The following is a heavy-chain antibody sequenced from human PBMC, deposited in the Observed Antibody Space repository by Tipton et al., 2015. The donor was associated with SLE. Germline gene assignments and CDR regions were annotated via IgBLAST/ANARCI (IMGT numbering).Heavy chain of an antibody. J-gene: IGHJ6*02. D-gene: IGHD3-10*01. CDR3: ARQRLRLLSPLDA. V-gene: IGHV4-39*07. Sequence: GLVKPSETLSLTCTVSGGSISSGSYYWGWIRQPPGKGLEWIGSIYYSGSTYYNPSLKSRLTILLDTSTNQFSLNLRSVSAADTAVYYCARQRLRLLSPLDAWGQGTTVTVSS. CDR1: GGSISSGSYY. CDR2: IYYSGST.